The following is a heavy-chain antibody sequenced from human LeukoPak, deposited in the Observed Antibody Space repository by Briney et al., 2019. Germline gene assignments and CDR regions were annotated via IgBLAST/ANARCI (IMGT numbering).Heavy chain of an antibody. V-gene: IGHV4-34*01. CDR2: INHSGST. J-gene: IGHJ5*02. Sequence: SETLSLTCAVYGGSFSGYYWSWIRQPPGKGLEWIGEINHSGSTSYNPSLKSRVTISVDTSKNQFSLKLSSVTAADTAVYYCARVDVIAAAGWFDPWGQGTLVTVSS. CDR1: GGSFSGYY. CDR3: ARVDVIAAAGWFDP. D-gene: IGHD6-13*01.